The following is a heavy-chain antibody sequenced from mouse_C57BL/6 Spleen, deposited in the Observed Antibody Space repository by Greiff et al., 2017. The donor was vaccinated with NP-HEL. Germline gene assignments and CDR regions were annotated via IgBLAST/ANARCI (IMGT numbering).Heavy chain of an antibody. CDR1: GYTFTSYW. J-gene: IGHJ4*01. CDR3: ARGGGNYAMDY. V-gene: IGHV1-52*01. CDR2: IDPSDSET. Sequence: VQLQQPGAELVRPGSSVKLSCKASGYTFTSYWMHWVKQRPIQGLEWIGNIDPSDSETNYNQKFKDKATLTVDKSSSTAYMQLSSLTSEDSAVYYCARGGGNYAMDYWGQGTSVTVSS.